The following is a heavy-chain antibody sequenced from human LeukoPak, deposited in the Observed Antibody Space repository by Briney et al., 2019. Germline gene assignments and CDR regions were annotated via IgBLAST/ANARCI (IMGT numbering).Heavy chain of an antibody. J-gene: IGHJ4*02. CDR1: GFTFSSYG. D-gene: IGHD2-2*02. Sequence: GRSLRLSCAASGFTFSSYGMHWVRQAPGKGLEWVAVISYDGSNKYYADSVKGRFTISRDNSKNTLYLQMNSLRAEDTAVYYCAKASKLLYLDATVLLFDYWGQGTLVTVSS. CDR2: ISYDGSNK. CDR3: AKASKLLYLDATVLLFDY. V-gene: IGHV3-30*18.